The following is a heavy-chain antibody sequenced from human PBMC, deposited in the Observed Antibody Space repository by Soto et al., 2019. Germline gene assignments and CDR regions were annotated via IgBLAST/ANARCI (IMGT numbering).Heavy chain of an antibody. CDR2: IWYDGSNK. CDR3: ARDPRDDYDFWSGYPYYYYYYMDV. CDR1: GFTFSSYG. J-gene: IGHJ6*03. V-gene: IGHV3-33*01. Sequence: GGSLRLSCAASGFTFSSYGMHWVRQAPGKGLEWVAVIWYDGSNKYYADSVKGRFTISRDNSKNTLYLQMNSLRAEDTAVYYCARDPRDDYDFWSGYPYYYYYYMDVWGKGTTVTVSS. D-gene: IGHD3-3*01.